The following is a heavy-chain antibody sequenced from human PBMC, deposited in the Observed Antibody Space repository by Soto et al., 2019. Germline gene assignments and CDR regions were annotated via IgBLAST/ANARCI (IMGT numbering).Heavy chain of an antibody. V-gene: IGHV5-51*01. CDR1: GYSFTSYW. J-gene: IGHJ3*02. CDR3: ERSKPHSVFLAFDI. CDR2: IYPGDSDT. D-gene: IGHD2-8*01. Sequence: GESLKISCKGSGYSFTSYWIGWVRQMPGKGLEWMGIIYPGDSDTRYSPSFQGQVTISADKSISTAYLHWSSLKASDTAMYYRERSKPHSVFLAFDIWGQGTMATVSS.